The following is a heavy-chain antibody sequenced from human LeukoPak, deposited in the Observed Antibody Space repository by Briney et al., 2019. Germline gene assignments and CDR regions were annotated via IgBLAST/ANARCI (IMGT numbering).Heavy chain of an antibody. D-gene: IGHD2-2*02. CDR3: ARARDIVVVPATISHYGMDV. Sequence: SETLSLTCAVYGGSFSGYYWSWIRQPPGKGLEWIGEINHSGSTNYNPSLKSRVTISVDTSKNQFSLKLSSVTAADTAVYYCARARDIVVVPATISHYGMDVWGQGTTVTVSS. CDR2: INHSGST. CDR1: GGSFSGYY. V-gene: IGHV4-34*01. J-gene: IGHJ6*02.